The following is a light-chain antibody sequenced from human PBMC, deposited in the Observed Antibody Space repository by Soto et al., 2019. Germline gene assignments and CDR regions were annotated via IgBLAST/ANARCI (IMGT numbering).Light chain of an antibody. CDR1: QSVSSY. CDR3: QQRSNWPPSIT. V-gene: IGKV3-11*01. CDR2: DAA. Sequence: EIVLTQSPATLSWSPGERATLSCRASQSVSSYLAWYHQKPGQAPRLLIYDAANRATGIPARFSGSGSGTNFTLTISSLEPEDFAVYYCQQRSNWPPSITFGQGTRLEI. J-gene: IGKJ5*01.